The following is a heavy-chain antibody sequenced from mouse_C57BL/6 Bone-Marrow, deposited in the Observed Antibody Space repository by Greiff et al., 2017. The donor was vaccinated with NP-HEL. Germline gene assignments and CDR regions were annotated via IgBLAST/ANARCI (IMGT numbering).Heavy chain of an antibody. V-gene: IGHV5-4*01. Sequence: EVNVVESGGGLVKPGGSLKLSCAASGFTFSSYAMSWVRQTPEKRLEWVATISDGGSYTYYPDNVKGRFTISRDNAKNNPYLQMSHLKSEDTAMNYCARDRGVPDRFAYWGQGTLVTVSA. CDR2: ISDGGSYT. J-gene: IGHJ3*01. D-gene: IGHD3-1*01. CDR3: ARDRGVPDRFAY. CDR1: GFTFSSYA.